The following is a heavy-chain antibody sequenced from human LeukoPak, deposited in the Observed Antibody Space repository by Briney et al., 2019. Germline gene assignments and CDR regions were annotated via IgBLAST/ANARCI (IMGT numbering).Heavy chain of an antibody. D-gene: IGHD1-1*01. CDR3: AKVTGTTNY. J-gene: IGHJ4*02. Sequence: GGSLRLSCAVSGLTFSNHALSWVRQAPGEGMEWVSAISGRDESTYYADPVKGRFTISRDNSKSTLYLQMSSLRAEDTAVYHCAKVTGTTNYWGQGTLVTVSS. CDR2: ISGRDEST. CDR1: GLTFSNHA. V-gene: IGHV3-23*01.